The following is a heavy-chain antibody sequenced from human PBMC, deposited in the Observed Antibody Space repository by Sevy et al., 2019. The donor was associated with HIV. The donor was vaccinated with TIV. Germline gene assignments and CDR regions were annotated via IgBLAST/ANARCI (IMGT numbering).Heavy chain of an antibody. Sequence: SETLSLTCTVSGASIRDSSYYWAWIRQRPGKGLEWIGNIYSYGETYYNSSLKSRVTMSVDTSKNQFSPSLTSVTAADTAIYFCARSMEQQLDAFDIWGQGTMVTVSS. D-gene: IGHD6-13*01. V-gene: IGHV4-39*01. CDR2: IYSYGET. J-gene: IGHJ3*02. CDR1: GASIRDSSYY. CDR3: ARSMEQQLDAFDI.